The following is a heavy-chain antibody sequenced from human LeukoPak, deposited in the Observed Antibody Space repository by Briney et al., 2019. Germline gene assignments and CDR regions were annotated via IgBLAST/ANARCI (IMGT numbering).Heavy chain of an antibody. CDR2: INTDGSST. CDR3: ARQSYSSSFDHYYYYYMDV. V-gene: IGHV3-74*01. D-gene: IGHD6-13*01. Sequence: GGSLRLSCAASGFTFSSYWMHWVRQAPGKGLVWVSRINTDGSSTSYADSVKGRFTISRDNAKNTLYLQMNSLRAEDTAVYYCARQSYSSSFDHYYYYYMDVWGKGTTVTVSS. J-gene: IGHJ6*03. CDR1: GFTFSSYW.